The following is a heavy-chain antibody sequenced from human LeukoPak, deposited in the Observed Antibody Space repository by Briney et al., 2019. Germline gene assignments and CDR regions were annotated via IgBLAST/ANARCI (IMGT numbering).Heavy chain of an antibody. V-gene: IGHV4-34*01. CDR3: ARGRYSYGCFGY. CDR2: INHSGST. Sequence: PSETLSLTCAVYGGSFSGYYWSWIRQPPGKGLEWIGEINHSGSTNYNPSLKSRVTISVDTSKNQFSLKLSSVTAADTAVYYCARGRYSYGCFGYWGQGTLVTVSS. D-gene: IGHD5-18*01. J-gene: IGHJ4*02. CDR1: GGSFSGYY.